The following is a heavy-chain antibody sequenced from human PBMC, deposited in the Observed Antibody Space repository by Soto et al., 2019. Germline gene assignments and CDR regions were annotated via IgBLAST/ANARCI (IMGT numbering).Heavy chain of an antibody. V-gene: IGHV4-39*01. CDR2: VFYTGST. J-gene: IGHJ5*02. Sequence: SETLSLTCTVSGGSISSSTHYWGWIRQPPGKGLEWIGTVFYTGSTFYNPSLKSRVSISVDTSKNQFSLTLSSVTAADTAVYYCARRGYNWNLKWFDPWGKGTMVTVSS. CDR3: ARRGYNWNLKWFDP. CDR1: GGSISSSTHY. D-gene: IGHD1-7*01.